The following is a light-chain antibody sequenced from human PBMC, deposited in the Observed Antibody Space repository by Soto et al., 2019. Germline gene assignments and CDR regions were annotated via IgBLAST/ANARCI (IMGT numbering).Light chain of an antibody. Sequence: DIQMTQSPSTLSASVGDRVTITCRASQSISSWLAWYQQKPGKAPKLLIYDASSLESGVPSRFSGSGSGTEFTLTISSLQPDDVAIYYCQQYNDYSWTFGPGTKVDIK. J-gene: IGKJ1*01. CDR1: QSISSW. CDR2: DAS. CDR3: QQYNDYSWT. V-gene: IGKV1-5*01.